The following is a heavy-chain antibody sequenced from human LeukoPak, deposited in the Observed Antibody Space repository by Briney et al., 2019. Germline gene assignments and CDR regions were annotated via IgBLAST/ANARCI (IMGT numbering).Heavy chain of an antibody. D-gene: IGHD4-17*01. CDR3: ARLGARQMLEY. Sequence: GGSLRLSCAASEFTFSSYWMSWVRQAPGKGLEWVANIKQDGGQIYYLDSVKGRFTVSRDNAKNSLYLQMNSLRAEDTTVYYCARLGARQMLEYWGQGTLVTVSS. CDR1: EFTFSSYW. V-gene: IGHV3-7*01. J-gene: IGHJ4*02. CDR2: IKQDGGQI.